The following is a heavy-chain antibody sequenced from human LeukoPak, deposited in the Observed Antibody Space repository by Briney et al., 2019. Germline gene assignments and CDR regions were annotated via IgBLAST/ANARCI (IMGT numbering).Heavy chain of an antibody. CDR2: ISSGSSFV. D-gene: IGHD2-15*01. CDR3: ARTDLGRHFDY. J-gene: IGHJ4*02. Sequence: PGGSLRLSCAASGFSFSSHSMNWVRQAPGRGLEWVSSISSGSSFVYYADSVKGRFTISRDNGKNSLYLQMNSLRAEDTAVYYCARTDLGRHFDYWGQGTLVTVSS. V-gene: IGHV3-21*04. CDR1: GFSFSSHS.